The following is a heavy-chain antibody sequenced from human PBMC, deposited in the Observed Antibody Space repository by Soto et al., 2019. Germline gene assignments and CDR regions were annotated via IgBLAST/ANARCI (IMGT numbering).Heavy chain of an antibody. CDR2: IHYSGSA. V-gene: IGHV4-39*01. J-gene: IGHJ4*02. Sequence: PSETLSLTCTVSGGSISSSHYYWGWIRQPPGKGLEWIGSIHYSGSAYYNPSLKSRVTISVDTSKNQFSLELTSVTAADTAVYYCAAVSSGWSGPVDFWGQGPLVTVSS. D-gene: IGHD6-19*01. CDR3: AAVSSGWSGPVDF. CDR1: GGSISSSHYY.